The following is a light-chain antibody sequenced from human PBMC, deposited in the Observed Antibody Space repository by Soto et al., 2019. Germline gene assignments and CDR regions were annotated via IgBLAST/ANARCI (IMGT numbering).Light chain of an antibody. CDR3: QQYYSYPWM. CDR1: QGISSY. Sequence: AIRMTQSPSSFSASTGDRVTITCRASQGISSYLAWYQQKPGKAPKLLIYAASTLQSGFPSRFSGSGSGTDVTLTNSCLQSVDFATYYCQQYYSYPWMFGQGTKVEIK. J-gene: IGKJ1*01. V-gene: IGKV1-8*01. CDR2: AAS.